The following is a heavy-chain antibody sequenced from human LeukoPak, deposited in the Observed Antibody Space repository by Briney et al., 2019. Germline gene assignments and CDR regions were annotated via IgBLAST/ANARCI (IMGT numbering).Heavy chain of an antibody. Sequence: SETLSLTCTVSSGSISSGDYYWSWIRQPPGKGLEWIGYIYYSGSTYYNPSLKSRVTISVDTSKNQFSLKLSSVTAADTAVYYCARVRSSGSYDFQHWGQGTLVTVSS. J-gene: IGHJ1*01. CDR1: SGSISSGDYY. V-gene: IGHV4-30-4*08. CDR3: ARVRSSGSYDFQH. D-gene: IGHD3-10*01. CDR2: IYYSGST.